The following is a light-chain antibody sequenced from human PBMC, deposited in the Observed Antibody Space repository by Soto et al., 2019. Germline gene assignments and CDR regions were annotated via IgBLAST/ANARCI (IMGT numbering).Light chain of an antibody. J-gene: IGKJ2*01. Sequence: EVVLTQSPATLSLSPGERVTLSCRASQSVNNYLAWYQQKPGQAPRLLIYDASNRATDIPARFSGSGSRTVFTLTISTLEPEDFAVYYCQQRSTWPGTFGQGTKLEIK. CDR3: QQRSTWPGT. CDR1: QSVNNY. V-gene: IGKV3-11*01. CDR2: DAS.